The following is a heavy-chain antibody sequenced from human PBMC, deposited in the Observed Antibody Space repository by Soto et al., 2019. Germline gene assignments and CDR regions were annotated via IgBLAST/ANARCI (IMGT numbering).Heavy chain of an antibody. Sequence: EGQLAESGGGLVNPGGSLRLSCEGSGVTLKNYNINWVRQAPGKGLEWVASISSSGTYIHYADSLRGRFTISRDNAKNSVHLQMDSLRAEDTAVYYCAREAVQFGANGDFYYYNGMDVWGQGTTVTVS. V-gene: IGHV3-21*01. CDR2: ISSSGTYI. J-gene: IGHJ6*02. D-gene: IGHD3-16*01. CDR3: AREAVQFGANGDFYYYNGMDV. CDR1: GVTLKNYN.